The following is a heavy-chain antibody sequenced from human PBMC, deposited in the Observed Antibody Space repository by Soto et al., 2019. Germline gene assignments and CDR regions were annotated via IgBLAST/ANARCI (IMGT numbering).Heavy chain of an antibody. V-gene: IGHV3-23*01. Sequence: RLSCEASGFNFGAYAMSWVRQAPGKGLEWVSGISGSSSGTYYTDSVKGRFTISRDNSKNTVYLQMNSLRGEDTAVYYCAKDRSENFWVYYYAMDVWGQGTAVTVSS. J-gene: IGHJ6*02. CDR1: GFNFGAYA. D-gene: IGHD6-19*01. CDR3: AKDRSENFWVYYYAMDV. CDR2: ISGSSSGT.